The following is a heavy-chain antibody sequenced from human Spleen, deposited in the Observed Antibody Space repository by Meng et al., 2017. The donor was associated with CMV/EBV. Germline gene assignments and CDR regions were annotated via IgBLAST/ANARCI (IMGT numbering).Heavy chain of an antibody. Sequence: ASVKVSCKASGYTFTSYDINWVRQAPGQGLEWMGWIGSNSGDTNYAQKFQGRVTMTRDTSITTVYMELSRLTSDDTAVYYCARSGFYYGLDVWGQGTTVTVSS. CDR1: GYTFTSYD. D-gene: IGHD3-10*01. CDR2: IGSNSGDT. CDR3: ARSGFYYGLDV. J-gene: IGHJ6*02. V-gene: IGHV1-2*02.